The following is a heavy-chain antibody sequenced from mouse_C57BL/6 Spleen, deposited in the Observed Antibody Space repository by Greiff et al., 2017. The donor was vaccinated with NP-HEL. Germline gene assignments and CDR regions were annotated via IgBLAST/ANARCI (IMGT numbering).Heavy chain of an antibody. CDR2: IDPADGET. CDR1: GFNINDYY. CDR3: AGGYSEFAY. V-gene: IGHV14-2*01. Sequence: EVKLVESGAELVKPGASVTLSCTASGFNINDYYMHWVQQRTEPGLEWIGRIDPADGETKYAPKFQGKATITADTSSNTAYLQLSSLTSEDTAVYYCAGGYSEFAYWGQGTLVTVSA. D-gene: IGHD2-12*01. J-gene: IGHJ3*01.